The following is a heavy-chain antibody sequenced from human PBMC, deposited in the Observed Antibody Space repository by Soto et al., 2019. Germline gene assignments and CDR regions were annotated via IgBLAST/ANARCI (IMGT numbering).Heavy chain of an antibody. Sequence: SSVKVSCKASGYTFTSYDINWVRQAPGQGLEWMGWISAYNGNTNYAQKLQGRVTMTTDTSTSTAYMELRSLRSDATAVYYCARVSVTVTTIGWFDPWGQGTLVTVS. CDR1: GYTFTSYD. CDR2: ISAYNGNT. CDR3: ARVSVTVTTIGWFDP. D-gene: IGHD4-17*01. V-gene: IGHV1-18*01. J-gene: IGHJ5*02.